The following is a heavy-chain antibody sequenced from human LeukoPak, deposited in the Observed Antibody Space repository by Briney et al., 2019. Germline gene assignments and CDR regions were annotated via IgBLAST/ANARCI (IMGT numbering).Heavy chain of an antibody. CDR1: GGSISTTSW. CDR2: IYHTGST. D-gene: IGHD2-2*01. V-gene: IGHV4-4*02. CDR3: ARVRTSTNLNWFDP. Sequence: PSETLSLTCAVSGGSISTTSWWNWVRQPPGKGLEWIGEIYHTGSTNYNPSLKSRVTISVDKSKNQFSLKLSSVTAADTAVYYCARVRTSTNLNWFDPWGQGTLVTVSS. J-gene: IGHJ5*02.